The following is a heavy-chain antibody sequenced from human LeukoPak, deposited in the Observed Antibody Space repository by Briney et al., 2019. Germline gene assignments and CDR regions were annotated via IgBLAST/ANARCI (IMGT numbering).Heavy chain of an antibody. D-gene: IGHD2-21*02. V-gene: IGHV3-30*18. CDR3: AKDGTDPYCGGDCYPDY. J-gene: IGHJ4*02. CDR1: GFDFTQYG. Sequence: GGSLRLSCATSGFDFTQYGMHWVRQAPGKGLEWVAVISYDGSNKYYADSVKGRFTISRDNSKNTLYLQMNSLRAEDTAVYYCAKDGTDPYCGGDCYPDYWGQGTLVTVSS. CDR2: ISYDGSNK.